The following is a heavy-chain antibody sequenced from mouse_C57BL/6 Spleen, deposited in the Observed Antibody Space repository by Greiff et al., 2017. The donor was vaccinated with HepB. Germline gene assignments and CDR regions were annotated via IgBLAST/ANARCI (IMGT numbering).Heavy chain of an antibody. CDR2: IRNKANGYTT. CDR1: GFTFTDYY. V-gene: IGHV7-3*01. Sequence: EVKLMESGGGLVQPGGSLSLSCAASGFTFTDYYMSWVRQPPGKALEWLGFIRNKANGYTTEYSASVKGRFTISRDNSQSILYLQMNALRAADSATYYCARSPLGIRRYYAMDYWGQGTSVTVSS. D-gene: IGHD2-12*01. CDR3: ARSPLGIRRYYAMDY. J-gene: IGHJ4*01.